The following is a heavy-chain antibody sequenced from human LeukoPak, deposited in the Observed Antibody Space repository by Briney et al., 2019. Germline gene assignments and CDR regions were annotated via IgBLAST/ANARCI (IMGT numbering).Heavy chain of an antibody. CDR3: SRENSGSYREFDY. V-gene: IGHV4-4*07. J-gene: IGHJ4*02. Sequence: SETLSLTCTVSGGSISSYYWSWIRQPAGKGLEWIGRIYTSGSTNYNASLKSRVSMSVDTSKNQFSLKLSSVTAADTAVFYCSRENSGSYREFDYWGQGTLVAVSS. CDR1: GGSISSYY. CDR2: IYTSGST. D-gene: IGHD1-26*01.